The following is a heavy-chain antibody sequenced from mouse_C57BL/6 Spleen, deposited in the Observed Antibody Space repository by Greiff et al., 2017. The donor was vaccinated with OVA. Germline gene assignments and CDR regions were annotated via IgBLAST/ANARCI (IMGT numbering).Heavy chain of an antibody. CDR1: GYTFTSYW. D-gene: IGHD3-1*01. Sequence: QVQLQQPGAELVRPGSSVKLSCKASGYTFTSYWMHWVKQRPIQGLEWIGNIDPSDSETHYTQKFKDKATLTVDKSSSTAYMQLSSLTSEDSAVFNCARTAQLQAWFAYWGQGTLVTVSA. V-gene: IGHV1-52*01. CDR2: IDPSDSET. CDR3: ARTAQLQAWFAY. J-gene: IGHJ3*01.